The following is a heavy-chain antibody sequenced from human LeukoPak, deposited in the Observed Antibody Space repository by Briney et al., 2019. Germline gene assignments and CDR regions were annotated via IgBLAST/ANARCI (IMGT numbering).Heavy chain of an antibody. D-gene: IGHD1-7*01. Sequence: ASVTVSCKASGYTFTGYYMRWVRQAPGQGLEWMGWINPNSGGTNYAQKFQGRVTMTRDTSISTAYMELSRLRSDDTAVYYCARPNWNYVPYFDYWGQGTLVTVSS. CDR2: INPNSGGT. CDR3: ARPNWNYVPYFDY. CDR1: GYTFTGYY. J-gene: IGHJ4*02. V-gene: IGHV1-2*02.